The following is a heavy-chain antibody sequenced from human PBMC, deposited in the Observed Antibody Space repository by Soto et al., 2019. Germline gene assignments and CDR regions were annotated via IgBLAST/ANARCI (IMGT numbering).Heavy chain of an antibody. CDR3: ARFLWSYAGATIYYYYGMDV. J-gene: IGHJ6*02. CDR2: ISSSGSTI. Sequence: GGSLRLSCAASGFTFSSYEMNWVRQAPGKGLEWVSYISSSGSTIYYADSVKGRFTISRDNAKNSLYLQMNSLRADDTAVYYCARFLWSYAGATIYYYYGMDVWGQGTTVTVSS. V-gene: IGHV3-48*03. CDR1: GFTFSSYE. D-gene: IGHD1-26*01.